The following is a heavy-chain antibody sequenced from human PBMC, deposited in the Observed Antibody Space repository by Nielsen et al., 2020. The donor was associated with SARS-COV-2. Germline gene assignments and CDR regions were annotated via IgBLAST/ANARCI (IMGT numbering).Heavy chain of an antibody. J-gene: IGHJ3*02. CDR1: GYTLTELS. CDR3: AAVSFPSPLGYGGNSGGAAFDI. Sequence: ASVKVSCKVSGYTLTELSMHWVRQAPGKGLEWMGGFDPEDGETIYAQKFQGRVTMTEDTSTDTAYMELSSLRSEDTAVYYCAAVSFPSPLGYGGNSGGAAFDIWGQGTMVTVSS. D-gene: IGHD4-23*01. CDR2: FDPEDGET. V-gene: IGHV1-24*01.